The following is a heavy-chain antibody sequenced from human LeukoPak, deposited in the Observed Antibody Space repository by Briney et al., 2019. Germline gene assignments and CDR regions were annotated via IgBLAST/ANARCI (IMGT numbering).Heavy chain of an antibody. D-gene: IGHD3-10*01. J-gene: IGHJ6*03. CDR1: GGSISSYY. Sequence: SETLSLTCTVSGGSISSYYWSWIRQPPGKGLEWIGYIYYSGSTNYNPSLKSRVTISVDTSKNQFSLKLSSVTAADTAVYYCARVVYGRRAHYYYYMDVWGKGTTVTISS. V-gene: IGHV4-59*01. CDR2: IYYSGST. CDR3: ARVVYGRRAHYYYYMDV.